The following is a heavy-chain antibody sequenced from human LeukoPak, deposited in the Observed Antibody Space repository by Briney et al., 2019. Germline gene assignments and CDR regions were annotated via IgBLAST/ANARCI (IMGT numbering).Heavy chain of an antibody. V-gene: IGHV4-59*08. J-gene: IGHJ4*02. CDR1: GGSIIGHW. CDR2: IFYSGGST. Sequence: PSETLSLTCTVSGGSIIGHWWSWIRQPPAKGLEWIGDIFYSGGSTNYNPSLKSRLTMSLDTSKNQFSLKLTSVTAADTAMYYCARRNTADASIDFWGQGTLVTASS. D-gene: IGHD2/OR15-2a*01. CDR3: ARRNTADASIDF.